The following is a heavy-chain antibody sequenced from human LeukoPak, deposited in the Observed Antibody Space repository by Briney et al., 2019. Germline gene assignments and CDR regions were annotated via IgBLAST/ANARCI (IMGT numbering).Heavy chain of an antibody. CDR2: ISGNSVFI. CDR3: ARAVGPFDF. V-gene: IGHV3-21*01. CDR1: GFTFSTYS. J-gene: IGHJ3*01. Sequence: PGGSLRLSCAASGFTFSTYSMTWVRQAPGKGLEWVSSISGNSVFIYYADSVKGRFTMSRDNAKNSLYLQMSSLRAEDTAVYYCARAVGPFDFWGPGTIVIVSS.